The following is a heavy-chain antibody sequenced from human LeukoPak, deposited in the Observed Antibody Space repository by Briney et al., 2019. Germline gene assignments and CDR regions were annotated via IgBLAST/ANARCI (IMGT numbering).Heavy chain of an antibody. J-gene: IGHJ4*02. D-gene: IGHD1-1*01. CDR2: IYPGDSKT. Sequence: PGESLKISCKGSGYSFTSYWIGWVRQMPGKSLGWMGIIYPGDSKTRDGPSFQGQVTISADKSLSTAYLQWSSLEASDTAMYYCARLTQLNYADSWGQGTLVTVSS. V-gene: IGHV5-51*01. CDR3: ARLTQLNYADS. CDR1: GYSFTSYW.